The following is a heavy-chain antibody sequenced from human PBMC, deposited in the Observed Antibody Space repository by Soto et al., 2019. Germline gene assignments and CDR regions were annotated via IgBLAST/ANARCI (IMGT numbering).Heavy chain of an antibody. V-gene: IGHV3-23*01. CDR3: AKDDPRYSYGYPAFEY. Sequence: GGSLRLSCAASGFTFSSYAMSWVRQAPGKGLEWVSAISGSGGSTYYADSVKGRFTISRDNSKNTLYLQMNSLRAEDTAVYYCAKDDPRYSYGYPAFEYWGQGTLVTVSS. J-gene: IGHJ4*02. D-gene: IGHD5-18*01. CDR2: ISGSGGST. CDR1: GFTFSSYA.